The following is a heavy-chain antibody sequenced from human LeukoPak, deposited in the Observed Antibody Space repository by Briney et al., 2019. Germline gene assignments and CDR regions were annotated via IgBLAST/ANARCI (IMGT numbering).Heavy chain of an antibody. D-gene: IGHD3-10*01. Sequence: PGGSLRLSCAASGFTFSSYSMNWVRQAPGKGLEWVSSISSSSSYIYYADSVKGRFTISRDNAKNSLYLQMNSLRAEDTALYYCAKVRGSGSYDAFDIWGQGTMVTVSS. CDR3: AKVRGSGSYDAFDI. CDR1: GFTFSSYS. V-gene: IGHV3-21*04. J-gene: IGHJ3*02. CDR2: ISSSSSYI.